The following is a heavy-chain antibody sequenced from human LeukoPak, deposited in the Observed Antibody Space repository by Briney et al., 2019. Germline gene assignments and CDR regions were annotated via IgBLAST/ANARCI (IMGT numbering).Heavy chain of an antibody. J-gene: IGHJ4*02. CDR1: GFTFSTIG. D-gene: IGHD1/OR15-1a*01. V-gene: IGHV3-30*18. CDR2: ISHDGNNE. Sequence: GRSLRLSCAASGFTFSTIGIHWVRQAPGKGLEWVAAISHDGNNEYYTDSVKGRFTISRDNSKNMIYLQMNSLRGEDSAVYYCAKVNNYDDYWGQGTLVTVSS. CDR3: AKVNNYDDY.